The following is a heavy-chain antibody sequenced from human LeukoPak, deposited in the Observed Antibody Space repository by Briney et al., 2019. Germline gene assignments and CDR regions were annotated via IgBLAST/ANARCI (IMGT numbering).Heavy chain of an antibody. Sequence: ASVKVSCKASGYTFTSYGISWVRQAPGQGLEWMGWISAYNGNTNYAQKLQGRVTMTTDTSTSTAYMELRSLGSDDTAVYYCARRSYYYGSGSYWDPVDYWGQGTLVTVSS. J-gene: IGHJ4*02. CDR2: ISAYNGNT. CDR3: ARRSYYYGSGSYWDPVDY. D-gene: IGHD3-10*01. CDR1: GYTFTSYG. V-gene: IGHV1-18*01.